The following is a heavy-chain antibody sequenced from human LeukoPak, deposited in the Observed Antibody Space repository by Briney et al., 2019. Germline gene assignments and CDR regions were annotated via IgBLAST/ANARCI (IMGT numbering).Heavy chain of an antibody. CDR1: GITLSNYD. D-gene: IGHD3-22*01. J-gene: IGHJ4*02. Sequence: GGSLRLSCAVSGITLSNYDMSWVRQAPGKGLEWVAGISDSGGRTNYADSVKGRFTISRDNPKNTLYLQMNRLRAEDTAVYFCAKRGVVIRVILVGFHKEAYYFDSWGQGALVTVSS. V-gene: IGHV3-23*01. CDR3: AKRGVVIRVILVGFHKEAYYFDS. CDR2: ISDSGGRT.